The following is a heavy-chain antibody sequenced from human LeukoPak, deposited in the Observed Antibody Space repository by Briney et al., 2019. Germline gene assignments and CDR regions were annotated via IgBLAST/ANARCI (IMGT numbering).Heavy chain of an antibody. CDR1: GFTFSSYS. J-gene: IGHJ4*02. V-gene: IGHV3-21*01. D-gene: IGHD5-12*01. CDR2: ISSSSSYI. Sequence: GGSLRLSCAAPGFTFSSYSMNWVRQAPGKGLEWVSSISSSSSYIYYADSVKGRFTISRDNAKNSLYLQMNSLRAEDTAVYYCARRGDYSGYDTAPFDYWGQGTLVTVSS. CDR3: ARRGDYSGYDTAPFDY.